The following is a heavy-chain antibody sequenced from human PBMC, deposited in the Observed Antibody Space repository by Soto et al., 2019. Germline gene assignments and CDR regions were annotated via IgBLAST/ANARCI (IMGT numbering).Heavy chain of an antibody. CDR1: GFTFSTYG. Sequence: GGSLRLSCAASGFTFSTYGMNWVRQAPGRGLEWVSGISGSGAVTKYADAVKGRFTISRDNSKNTLYLQMNSLTAEDTAVYYCAKRTTIFGVVGIEYYYGMDVWGQGTTVTVSS. V-gene: IGHV3-23*01. CDR3: AKRTTIFGVVGIEYYYGMDV. J-gene: IGHJ6*02. CDR2: ISGSGAVT. D-gene: IGHD3-3*01.